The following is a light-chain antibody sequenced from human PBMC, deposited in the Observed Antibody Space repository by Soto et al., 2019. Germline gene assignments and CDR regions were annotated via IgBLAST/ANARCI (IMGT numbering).Light chain of an antibody. Sequence: DIQMTQSPSTLSASVGDRVTITCRASQSISSWLAWYQQKPGKAPKLLIYDASSLESGVPSRFSGSGYGTEINHTISSLQSDDLATYYCQQYNSWEAAWTFGQGTKVEIK. CDR1: QSISSW. CDR2: DAS. CDR3: QQYNSWEAAWT. V-gene: IGKV1-5*01. J-gene: IGKJ1*01.